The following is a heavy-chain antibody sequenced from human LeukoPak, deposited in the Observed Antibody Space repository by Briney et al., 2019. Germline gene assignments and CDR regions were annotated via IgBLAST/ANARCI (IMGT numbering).Heavy chain of an antibody. V-gene: IGHV3-30-3*01. Sequence: GRSLRLSCAASGFTFSRYAMDWVRQAPGKGLEWAAFISYDGGDKYYADSVKGRFTVSRDNSKSTLYLRVNSLRGDDTAVFYCATATVNYYFDYWGQGTLVTVSS. CDR1: GFTFSRYA. CDR3: ATATVNYYFDY. CDR2: ISYDGGDK. J-gene: IGHJ4*02. D-gene: IGHD4-17*01.